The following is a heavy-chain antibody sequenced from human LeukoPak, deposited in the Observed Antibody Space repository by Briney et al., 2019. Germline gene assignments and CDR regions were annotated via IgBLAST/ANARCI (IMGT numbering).Heavy chain of an antibody. Sequence: ASVKVSCKASGDTFNSVALSWVLLGPGQGLEWMGGIIPIFVTANYAQRFLGRVTITSDESTSTAYMEINSLTSEETAVYYCARLSDPRKPPGPLDIWGKGTTVTVSS. CDR1: GDTFNSVA. CDR3: ARLSDPRKPPGPLDI. J-gene: IGHJ6*04. V-gene: IGHV1-69*13. CDR2: IIPIFVTA.